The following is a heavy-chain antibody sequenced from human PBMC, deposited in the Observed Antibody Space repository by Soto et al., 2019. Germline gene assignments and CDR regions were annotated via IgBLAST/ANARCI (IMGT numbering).Heavy chain of an antibody. Sequence: GGSLRLSCAGSGFTFSNYAMSWVRQAPGKGLEWVSAISGSGGSTYYADSVKGRFTISRDNSKNTLYLQMNSLRAEDTAVYYCAKPCLYCSTPLCLFDYWSQGALV. D-gene: IGHD2-15*01. CDR2: ISGSGGST. CDR3: AKPCLYCSTPLCLFDY. V-gene: IGHV3-23*01. CDR1: GFTFSNYA. J-gene: IGHJ4*02.